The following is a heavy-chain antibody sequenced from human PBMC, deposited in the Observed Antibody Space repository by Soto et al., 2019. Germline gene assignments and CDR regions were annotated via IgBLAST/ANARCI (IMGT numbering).Heavy chain of an antibody. CDR2: ISGSGGST. CDR1: GLTFSSYA. Sequence: GGSLRLSCAASGLTFSSYAMSWVRQAPGKGLEWVSAISGSGGSTYYADSVKVRFTISRDNSKNTLYLQMNSLRAEDTAVYYCAKENGYSSSWFEFDYWGQGTLVTVSS. D-gene: IGHD6-13*01. J-gene: IGHJ4*02. V-gene: IGHV3-23*01. CDR3: AKENGYSSSWFEFDY.